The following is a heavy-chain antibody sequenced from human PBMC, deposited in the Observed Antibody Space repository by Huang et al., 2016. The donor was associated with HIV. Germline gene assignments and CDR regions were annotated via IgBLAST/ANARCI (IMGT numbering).Heavy chain of an antibody. Sequence: QVQLQQWGAGVLKPSETLSLACAVYGGAFRGYYWSWIRQSPGEGLEWIGEINHSGSTNYNPSRKSRVTMSVDTSKNQFSRKLSSVTAADTAVYYCASLFFDYWGQGILVTVSS. CDR1: GGAFRGYY. CDR3: ASLFFDY. J-gene: IGHJ4*02. CDR2: INHSGST. V-gene: IGHV4-34*01.